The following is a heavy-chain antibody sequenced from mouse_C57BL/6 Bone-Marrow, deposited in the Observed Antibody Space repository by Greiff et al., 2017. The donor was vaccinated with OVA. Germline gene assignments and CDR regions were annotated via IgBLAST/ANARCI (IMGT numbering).Heavy chain of an antibody. Sequence: VQLQQSGPELVKPGASVKISCKASGYTFTDYYMNWVKQSHGKSLEWIGDINPNNGGTSYTQKFKGKATLTVDKSSSTAYMELRSLTSEDSAVYYCARTPATVGDYWGQGTTLTVSS. CDR2: INPNNGGT. D-gene: IGHD1-1*01. J-gene: IGHJ2*01. CDR3: ARTPATVGDY. CDR1: GYTFTDYY. V-gene: IGHV1-26*01.